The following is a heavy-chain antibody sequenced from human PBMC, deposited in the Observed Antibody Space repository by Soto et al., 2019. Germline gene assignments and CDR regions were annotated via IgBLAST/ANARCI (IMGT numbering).Heavy chain of an antibody. Sequence: SETRSLTCIVSGGSISNYYCIWIRRPPGKRLEWIGFVHYTGSTSYNPSLESRVTISLDTSKNQFSLKLSSVTAADSAVYYCATVGYSSGRSYFDYWGQGTLVTVSS. CDR1: GGSISNYY. V-gene: IGHV4-59*01. J-gene: IGHJ4*02. D-gene: IGHD6-19*01. CDR3: ATVGYSSGRSYFDY. CDR2: VHYTGST.